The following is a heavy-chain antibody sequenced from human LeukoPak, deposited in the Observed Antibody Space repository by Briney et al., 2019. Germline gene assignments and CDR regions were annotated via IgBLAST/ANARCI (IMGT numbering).Heavy chain of an antibody. J-gene: IGHJ4*02. CDR3: AKDRRAGSYDY. CDR2: ISVSGNT. CDR1: GFTLSSYA. D-gene: IGHD3-10*01. Sequence: GGSLRLSCAASGFTLSSYAMSLVRQGPGKGLELVSAISVSGNTYHADSVKGRFTISRDSSKNTLYLQMNSLRAGDAAVYYCAKDRRAGSYDYWGEGTLVTVSS. V-gene: IGHV3-23*01.